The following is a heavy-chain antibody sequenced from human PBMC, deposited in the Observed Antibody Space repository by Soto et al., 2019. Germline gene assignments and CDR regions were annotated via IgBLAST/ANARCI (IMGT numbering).Heavy chain of an antibody. CDR1: GGSFSGYY. Sequence: SETLSLTCAVYGGSFSGYYWSWIRKPPGKGLEWIGEINHSGSTNYNPSLKSRVTISVDTSKNQFSLKLSSVTAADTAVYYCARAPLMAARRRGNWFDPRGQGTLVTVSS. CDR2: INHSGST. J-gene: IGHJ5*02. CDR3: ARAPLMAARRRGNWFDP. V-gene: IGHV4-34*01. D-gene: IGHD6-6*01.